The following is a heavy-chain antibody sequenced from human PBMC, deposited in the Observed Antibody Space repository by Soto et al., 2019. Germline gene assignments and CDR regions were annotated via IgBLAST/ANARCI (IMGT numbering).Heavy chain of an antibody. CDR3: ASFPVIPGRDSPLIFDY. V-gene: IGHV4-59*08. CDR2: IYYTGST. Sequence: SETLSLTCTVSGGSISSYYWSWIRQPPGKGLEWIGYIYYTGSTNYSPSLESRLTILVDTSKNQFSLKLTSVTAADMAVYYCASFPVIPGRDSPLIFDYWGQGTLVTVSS. J-gene: IGHJ4*01. D-gene: IGHD3-22*01. CDR1: GGSISSYY.